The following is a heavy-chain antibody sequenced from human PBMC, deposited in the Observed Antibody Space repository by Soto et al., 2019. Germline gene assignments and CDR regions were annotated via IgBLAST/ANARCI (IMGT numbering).Heavy chain of an antibody. Sequence: PSETLSLTCTVSGGSISSYYWSWIRQPPGKGLEWIGYIYYSGSTNYNPSLKSRVTISVDTSKNQFSLKLNSVTAADTAVYYCARLVRGDYNFDYWGQGTLVTVSS. V-gene: IGHV4-59*01. CDR3: ARLVRGDYNFDY. CDR2: IYYSGST. D-gene: IGHD4-17*01. CDR1: GGSISSYY. J-gene: IGHJ4*02.